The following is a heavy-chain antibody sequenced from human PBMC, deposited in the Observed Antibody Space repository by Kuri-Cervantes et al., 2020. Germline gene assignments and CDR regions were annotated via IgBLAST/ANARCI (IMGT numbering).Heavy chain of an antibody. CDR1: GYTFTGYY. CDR2: INPNSGGT. J-gene: IGHJ5*02. V-gene: IGHV1-2*02. CDR3: ARREWFGELLNYWFDP. D-gene: IGHD3-10*01. Sequence: ASVKVSCKASGYTFTGYYMHWVRQAPGQGLEWMGWINPNSGGTNYAQKFQGRVTMTRDTSISIAYMELSRLRSDDTAVYYCARREWFGELLNYWFDPWGQGTLVTVSS.